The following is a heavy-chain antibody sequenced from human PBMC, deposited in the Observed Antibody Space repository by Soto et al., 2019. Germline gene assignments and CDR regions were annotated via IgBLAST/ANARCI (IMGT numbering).Heavy chain of an antibody. CDR2: VIPIFGTA. J-gene: IGHJ6*02. D-gene: IGHD3-10*01. CDR3: ASSAYGSGTIPYYYYGMDV. CDR1: GGTFSSYA. V-gene: IGHV1-69*13. Sequence: SVKVSCKASGGTFSSYAISWVRQAPGQGLEWMGGVIPIFGTANYAQKFQGRVTITADESTSTAYMELSSLRSEDTAVYYCASSAYGSGTIPYYYYGMDVWGQGTTVTVSS.